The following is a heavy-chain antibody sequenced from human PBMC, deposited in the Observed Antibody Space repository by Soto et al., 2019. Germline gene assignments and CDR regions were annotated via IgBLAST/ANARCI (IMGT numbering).Heavy chain of an antibody. CDR3: ARVYNLRGYYGTGYFDY. Sequence: GGSLRLSCAASGFTFSSYWMSWVRQAPGKGLEWVANIKQDGSEKYYVDSVKGRFTISRDNAKNSLYLQMNSLRAEDTAVYYCARVYNLRGYYGTGYFDYWGQGTLVTVSS. CDR1: GFTFSSYW. CDR2: IKQDGSEK. J-gene: IGHJ4*02. D-gene: IGHD3-3*01. V-gene: IGHV3-7*01.